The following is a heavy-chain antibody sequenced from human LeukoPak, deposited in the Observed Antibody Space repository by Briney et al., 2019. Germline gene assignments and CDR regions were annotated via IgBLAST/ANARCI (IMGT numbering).Heavy chain of an antibody. CDR1: GGSISNYY. CDR2: ISGSGGST. J-gene: IGHJ4*02. Sequence: ETLSLTCIVSGGSISNYYWSWIRQPPGKGLEWVSAISGSGGSTYYADSVKGRFTISRDNSKDTLYLQMNSLRAEDTAVYYCAKSDPSDYFDYWGQGTLVTVSS. V-gene: IGHV3-23*01. CDR3: AKSDPSDYFDY.